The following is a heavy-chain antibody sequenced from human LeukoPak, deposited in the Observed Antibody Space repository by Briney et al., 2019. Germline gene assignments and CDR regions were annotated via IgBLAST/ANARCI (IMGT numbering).Heavy chain of an antibody. Sequence: GGSLRLSCAASGFTFSTYAFNWVRQAPGKGLEWVSSISMSSTYTYHRDSVKGRFTISRDNAKNSLYLQMNSLRAEDTGVYYCARDWVSGNYCMDVWGKGTTVTVSS. D-gene: IGHD6-13*01. CDR3: ARDWVSGNYCMDV. CDR2: ISMSSTYT. J-gene: IGHJ6*03. V-gene: IGHV3-21*06. CDR1: GFTFSTYA.